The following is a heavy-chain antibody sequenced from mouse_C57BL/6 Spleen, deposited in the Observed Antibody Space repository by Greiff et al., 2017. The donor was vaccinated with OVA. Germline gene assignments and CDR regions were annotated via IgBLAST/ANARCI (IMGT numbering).Heavy chain of an antibody. J-gene: IGHJ3*01. CDR2: IHPNSGST. D-gene: IGHD2-3*01. V-gene: IGHV1-64*01. CDR3: ARGGIYDGYFPWFAY. Sequence: VQLQQPGAELVKPGASVKLSCKASGYTFTSYWMHWVKQRPGQGLEWIGMIHPNSGSTNYNEKFKSKATLTVDKSSSTAYMQLSSLTSEDSAVYYCARGGIYDGYFPWFAYWGQGTLVTVSA. CDR1: GYTFTSYW.